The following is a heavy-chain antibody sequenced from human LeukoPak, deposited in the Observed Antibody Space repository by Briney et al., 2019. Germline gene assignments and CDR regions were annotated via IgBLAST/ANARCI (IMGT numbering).Heavy chain of an antibody. CDR1: GFTFSSYG. V-gene: IGHV3-30*18. CDR2: ISYDGSNK. Sequence: PGRSLRLSCAASGFTFSSYGMHWVRQAPGKGLEWVAVISYDGSNKYYADSVKGRFTISRDNSKNTLYLHMNSLRAEDAAVYYCANNRYSSRWRGAFDVWGQGTMVTVSS. CDR3: ANNRYSSRWRGAFDV. D-gene: IGHD6-13*01. J-gene: IGHJ3*01.